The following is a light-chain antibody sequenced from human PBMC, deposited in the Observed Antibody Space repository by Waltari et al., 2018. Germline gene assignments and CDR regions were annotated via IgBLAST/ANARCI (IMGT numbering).Light chain of an antibody. CDR2: YDS. CDR1: NIETKS. V-gene: IGLV3-21*04. CDR3: QVWDANNEPGV. J-gene: IGLJ1*01. Sequence: SYVLTQPPSVSVAPGETARLTCGGNNIETKSVHWYQQKPGHAPVLVISYDSDRPSGIPERFSGSNSGNTATLTISRVEAGDEADYYCQVWDANNEPGVFGTGTEVTVL.